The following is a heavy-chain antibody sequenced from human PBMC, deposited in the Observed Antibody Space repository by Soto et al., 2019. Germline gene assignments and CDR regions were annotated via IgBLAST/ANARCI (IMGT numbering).Heavy chain of an antibody. V-gene: IGHV1-69*06. Sequence: SVKVSCKASGCTFGSDAITWVRQAPGQGLEWVGRIIPIFGTTNYAQNLQGRVTISADKSTLTSYMELHSLTSDDTALYYCARDRTDSGYYTNWLEPWGQGTQVIVSS. J-gene: IGHJ5*02. CDR3: ARDRTDSGYYTNWLEP. D-gene: IGHD3-22*01. CDR1: GCTFGSDA. CDR2: IIPIFGTT.